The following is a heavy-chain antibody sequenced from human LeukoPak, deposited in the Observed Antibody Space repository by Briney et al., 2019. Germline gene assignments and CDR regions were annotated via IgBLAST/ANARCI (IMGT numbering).Heavy chain of an antibody. CDR1: GYTFTSYY. D-gene: IGHD3-3*01. J-gene: IGHJ5*02. CDR2: INPSGGST. CDR3: ARDGFTIFGVAYLPGWFDP. Sequence: VSVKASCKASGYTFTSYYMHWVRQAPGQGLEWMGIINPSGGSTSYAQKFQGRVTMTRDTSTSTVYMELSSLRSEDTAVYYCARDGFTIFGVAYLPGWFDPWGQGTLVTVSS. V-gene: IGHV1-46*01.